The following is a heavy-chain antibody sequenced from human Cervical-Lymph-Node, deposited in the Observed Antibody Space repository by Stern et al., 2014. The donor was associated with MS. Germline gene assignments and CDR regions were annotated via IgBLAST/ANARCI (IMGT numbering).Heavy chain of an antibody. CDR1: GGSITNYY. J-gene: IGHJ4*01. CDR2: IYYSGST. CDR3: ARDKGMFFL. D-gene: IGHD2/OR15-2a*01. V-gene: IGHV4-59*01. Sequence: QVQLQQWGAGLLKPSETLSLTCTVSGGSITNYYWSWIRQPPGKGLEWIGYIYYSGSTNYNPSLKSRVTISVDTSKNQFSLKLSSVTAADTAVYYCARDKGMFFLWGQGTLVTVSS.